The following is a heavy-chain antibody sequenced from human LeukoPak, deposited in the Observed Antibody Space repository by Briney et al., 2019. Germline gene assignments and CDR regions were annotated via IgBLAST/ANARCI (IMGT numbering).Heavy chain of an antibody. J-gene: IGHJ4*02. CDR3: ARDQYYDRSGFFDY. D-gene: IGHD3-22*01. CDR1: GYTFTGSY. CDR2: INPNSGDT. Sequence: GSSVKVSCKASGYTFTGSYMHWLRQAPGQGLEWMGWINPNSGDTNYAQKFQGRVTMPRDTSISTVYMELSRLRSDDTALYYCARDQYYDRSGFFDYWGQGTLVTVSS. V-gene: IGHV1-2*02.